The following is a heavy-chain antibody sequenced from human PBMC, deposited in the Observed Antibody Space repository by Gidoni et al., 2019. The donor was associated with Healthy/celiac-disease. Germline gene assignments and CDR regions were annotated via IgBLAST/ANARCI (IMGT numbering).Heavy chain of an antibody. V-gene: IGHV4-61*01. Sequence: QVQLQESGPGLVKPSETLSLTCTVSGGYVSRGSYYWSWIRHPPGKGLEWIGYIYYSGSTNYNPSLKSRVTISVDTSKNQFSLKLSSVTAADTAVYYCARNPLRHSGYDWDWGNWFDPWGQGTLVTVSS. CDR2: IYYSGST. CDR1: GGYVSRGSYY. CDR3: ARNPLRHSGYDWDWGNWFDP. D-gene: IGHD5-12*01. J-gene: IGHJ5*02.